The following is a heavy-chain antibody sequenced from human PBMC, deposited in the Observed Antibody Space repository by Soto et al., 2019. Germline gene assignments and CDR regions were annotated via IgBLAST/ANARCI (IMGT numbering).Heavy chain of an antibody. CDR3: ARGLRDDFWGKYYYYGMDV. J-gene: IGHJ6*02. CDR2: IIHSGST. CDR1: AGSFSGYY. D-gene: IGHD3-3*01. V-gene: IGHV4-34*01. Sequence: SATLSLTCAVYAGSFSGYYWSWIRQPPGKGLEWIGEIIHSGSTNYNPSLKSRVTISVDTSKNQFSLKLSSVTAADTAVYYCARGLRDDFWGKYYYYGMDVWGQGTTVTVSS.